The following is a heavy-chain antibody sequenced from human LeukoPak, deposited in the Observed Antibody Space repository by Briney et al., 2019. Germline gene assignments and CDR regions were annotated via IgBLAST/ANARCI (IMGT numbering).Heavy chain of an antibody. CDR3: AREYYDFWSGPAGYFDY. Sequence: GGSLRLSCAASGFTFSSYSMNWVRQAPGKGLEWVSYISSSSSTIYYADSVKGRFTISRDNAKNSLYLQMNSLRAEDTAVYYCAREYYDFWSGPAGYFDYWGQGXLVTV. D-gene: IGHD3-3*01. V-gene: IGHV3-48*01. CDR2: ISSSSSTI. CDR1: GFTFSSYS. J-gene: IGHJ4*02.